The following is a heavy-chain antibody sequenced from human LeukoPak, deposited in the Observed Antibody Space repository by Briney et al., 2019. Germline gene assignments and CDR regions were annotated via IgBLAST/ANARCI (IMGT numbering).Heavy chain of an antibody. V-gene: IGHV3-13*01. CDR2: IDIPGNT. CDR3: ARAVAGTHWFDP. J-gene: IGHJ5*02. Sequence: GGSLRLSCAASGFTFSSYGMHWVRQAPGKGLEWVSGIDIPGNTYYPDSVKGRFTMSRESAKNSLYLQMSNLRVGDTAVYYCARAVAGTHWFDPWGQGTLVTVSS. CDR1: GFTFSSYG. D-gene: IGHD6-19*01.